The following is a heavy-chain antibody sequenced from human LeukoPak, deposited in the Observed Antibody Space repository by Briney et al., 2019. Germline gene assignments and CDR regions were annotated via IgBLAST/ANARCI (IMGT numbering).Heavy chain of an antibody. D-gene: IGHD3-3*01. CDR2: IKQDGSEK. CDR3: ARDTSRWRFLEWLPRPGYYYGMDV. J-gene: IGHJ6*02. Sequence: QPGRSLRLSCAASGFTFSGYAMHWVRQAPGKGLEWVANIKQDGSEKYYVDSVKGRFTISRDNAKNSLYLQMNSLRAEDTAVYYCARDTSRWRFLEWLPRPGYYYGMDVWGQGTTVTVSS. V-gene: IGHV3-7*01. CDR1: GFTFSGYA.